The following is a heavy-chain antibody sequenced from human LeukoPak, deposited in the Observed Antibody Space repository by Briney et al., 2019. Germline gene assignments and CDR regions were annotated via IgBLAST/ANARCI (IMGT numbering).Heavy chain of an antibody. CDR1: GGSISSYY. D-gene: IGHD3-16*02. J-gene: IGHJ1*01. Sequence: SETLSLTCTVSGGSISSYYWSWIRQPPGKGLEWIGYIYYSGSTNYNPSLKSRVTISVDTSKNQFSLKLSSVTAADTAVYYCARGDDYVWGSYRPEYFQHWGQGTLVTVSS. CDR2: IYYSGST. CDR3: ARGDDYVWGSYRPEYFQH. V-gene: IGHV4-59*01.